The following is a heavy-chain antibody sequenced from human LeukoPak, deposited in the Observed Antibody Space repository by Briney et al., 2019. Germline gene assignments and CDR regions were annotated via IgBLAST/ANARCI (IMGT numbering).Heavy chain of an antibody. V-gene: IGHV1-8*01. J-gene: IGHJ4*02. CDR2: MNPNSGNT. CDR3: ARVDLDIVVVPAASDTGY. Sequence: ASMKVSCKASGYTFTSYDISWVRQATGQGLEWMGWMNPNSGNTGYAQKFQGRVTMTRNTSISTAYMELSSLRSEDTAVYYCARVDLDIVVVPAASDTGYWGQGTLVTVSS. CDR1: GYTFTSYD. D-gene: IGHD2-2*01.